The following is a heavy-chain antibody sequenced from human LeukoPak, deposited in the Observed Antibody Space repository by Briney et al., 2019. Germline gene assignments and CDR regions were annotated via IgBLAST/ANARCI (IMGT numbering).Heavy chain of an antibody. Sequence: SETLSLTCSVSGGSVSSSSYYWVWIRQSPGKGLEWIGSIYYSGSTYYNPSLKSRVTISVDTSKNQFSLKLTSVTAADTAVYYCARRTAAAGPFDYWGQGTLVTVSS. CDR1: GGSVSSSSYY. D-gene: IGHD6-13*01. J-gene: IGHJ4*02. V-gene: IGHV4-39*01. CDR2: IYYSGST. CDR3: ARRTAAAGPFDY.